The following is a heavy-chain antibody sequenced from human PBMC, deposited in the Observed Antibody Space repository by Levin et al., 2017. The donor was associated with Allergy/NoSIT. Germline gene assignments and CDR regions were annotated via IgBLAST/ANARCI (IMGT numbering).Heavy chain of an antibody. CDR2: IYFSGFT. CDR1: GGSISSGDHY. J-gene: IGHJ4*02. V-gene: IGHV4-30-4*08. CDR3: SRGDCEYTSCYFDS. D-gene: IGHD2-2*01. Sequence: LRLSCAVSGGSISSGDHYWNWIRQSPGTGLEWIGYIYFSGFTHYNPSLKSRLTMSVDTAKNPLSLKLNSVTGAVTAVYYCSRGDCEYTSCYFDSWGQGTLVTVSS.